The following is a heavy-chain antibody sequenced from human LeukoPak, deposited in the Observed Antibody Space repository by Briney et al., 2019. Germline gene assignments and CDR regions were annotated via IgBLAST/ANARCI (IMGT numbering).Heavy chain of an antibody. D-gene: IGHD6-13*01. CDR2: IYDSGST. CDR1: GGSIRSSYYY. J-gene: IGHJ4*01. Sequence: PSETLSPTCTVSGGSIRSSYYYWGWIRQPPGKGLEWIGSIYDSGSTYYNPSLKSRVTISVDTSKNQFSLKLNSVTAADTAVYYCARGFAGGGDYDYWGHGTLVTVSS. V-gene: IGHV4-39*01. CDR3: ARGFAGGGDYDY.